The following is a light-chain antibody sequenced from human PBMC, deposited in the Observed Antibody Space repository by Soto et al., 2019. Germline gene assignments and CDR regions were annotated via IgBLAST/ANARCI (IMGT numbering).Light chain of an antibody. J-gene: IGKJ1*01. CDR1: QSVSSH. V-gene: IGKV3-15*01. Sequence: EIVMTQSPATLSVSPGERATLSCRASQSVSSHLAWYQQKPGQAPRLLIYGTSTRATGVPDRFSGTGSSTELTLNISSLQPEDYAFYYCQQYHFWWTFGKGTKVEFK. CDR3: QQYHFWWT. CDR2: GTS.